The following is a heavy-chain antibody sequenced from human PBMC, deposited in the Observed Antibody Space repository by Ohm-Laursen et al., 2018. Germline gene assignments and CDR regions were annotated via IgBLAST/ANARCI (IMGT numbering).Heavy chain of an antibody. V-gene: IGHV4-31*03. CDR1: GGSFSSADYY. J-gene: IGHJ4*02. CDR3: ARILAYCGGDCHAPFDY. Sequence: TLSLTCPVSGGSFSSADYYWSWIRHHPGKGLEWIGYIYYSGSTYYNPSLKSRVTISVDTSKNQFSLKLSSVTAADTAVYYCARILAYCGGDCHAPFDYWGQGTLVTVSS. CDR2: IYYSGST. D-gene: IGHD2-21*02.